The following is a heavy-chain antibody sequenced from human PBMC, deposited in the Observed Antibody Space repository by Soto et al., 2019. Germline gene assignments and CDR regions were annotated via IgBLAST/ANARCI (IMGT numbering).Heavy chain of an antibody. CDR1: SISTYY. J-gene: IGHJ4*02. V-gene: IGHV4-59*01. Sequence: SETLSLTCSVGSISTYYWNWIRQPPGKGLEWIGYIYYMGRTNYNPSLKSRVTMSIDTSKNQFSLKLSSVTAADTAVYYCARDPVGVTHFDYWGQGALVTVSS. CDR2: IYYMGRT. CDR3: ARDPVGVTHFDY. D-gene: IGHD1-26*01.